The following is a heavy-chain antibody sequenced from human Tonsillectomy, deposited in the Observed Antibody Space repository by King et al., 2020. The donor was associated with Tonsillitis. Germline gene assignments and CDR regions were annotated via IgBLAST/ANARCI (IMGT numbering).Heavy chain of an antibody. D-gene: IGHD5-12*01. CDR3: ARSAYSGYTYYFDY. J-gene: IGHJ4*02. V-gene: IGHV3-21*01. Sequence: EVQLVESGGGLVKPGGSLRLSCAASGFTFSSYSMNWVRQAPGKGLEWVSSIRSGTSYINYADSVKGRFTISRDNSKNSLYLQMNSLRAEDTAVYYCARSAYSGYTYYFDYWGQGTLVTVSS. CDR2: IRSGTSYI. CDR1: GFTFSSYS.